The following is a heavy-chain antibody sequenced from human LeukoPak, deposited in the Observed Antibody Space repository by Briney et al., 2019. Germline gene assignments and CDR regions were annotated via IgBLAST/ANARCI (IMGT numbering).Heavy chain of an antibody. Sequence: GESLKISCKCSGFDFTAYGIAWARQMPGKGLEWMGNIYPGGSNGRYSPSFQGQVTMSADKSITTVYLQWSSLKASDTAMYYCAGHFHSAWFGFWGQGSLVTVSS. D-gene: IGHD5-18*01. J-gene: IGHJ4*02. CDR2: IYPGGSNG. CDR3: AGHFHSAWFGF. CDR1: GFDFTAYG. V-gene: IGHV5-51*01.